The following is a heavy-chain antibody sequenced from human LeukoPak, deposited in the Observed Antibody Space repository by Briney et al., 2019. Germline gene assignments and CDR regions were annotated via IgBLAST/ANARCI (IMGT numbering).Heavy chain of an antibody. Sequence: AGSLRFSCAASGFTFSSQAMSWVRQAPGKGLQWVSAISGGGGSTYYADSVKGRFTISRYTSTNTLYLQMNSLRAEDTAVYYCAKSLPGIAVAASFGYWGQGTLVTVSS. CDR3: AKSLPGIAVAASFGY. CDR1: GFTFSSQA. CDR2: ISGGGGST. J-gene: IGHJ4*02. D-gene: IGHD6-19*01. V-gene: IGHV3-23*01.